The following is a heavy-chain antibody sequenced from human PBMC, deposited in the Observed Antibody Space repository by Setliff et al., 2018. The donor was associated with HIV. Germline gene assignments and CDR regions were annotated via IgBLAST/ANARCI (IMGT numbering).Heavy chain of an antibody. CDR2: INHSGST. J-gene: IGHJ6*03. Sequence: SETLSLTCAVYGGSFSGYYWSWIRQPPGKGLEWIGEINHSGSTNYNPSLKSRVTISVDTSRNQFSLKLSSVTAADTAVYYCARDRYTRNCGKNYMDVWGKGTTVTVSS. V-gene: IGHV4-34*01. CDR3: ARDRYTRNCGKNYMDV. D-gene: IGHD1-7*01. CDR1: GGSFSGYY.